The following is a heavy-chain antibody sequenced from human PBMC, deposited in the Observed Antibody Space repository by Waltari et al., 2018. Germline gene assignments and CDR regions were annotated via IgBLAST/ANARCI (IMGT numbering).Heavy chain of an antibody. CDR3: ARDGRLGYYGSGSYPTFDY. D-gene: IGHD3-10*01. Sequence: QLQLQESGPGLVKPSETLSLTCTVSGGSISSSSYYWSWIRQPPGKGLEWIGSIYYSGSTYYNPSLKSRVTISVDTSKNQCSLKLSSVTAADTAVYYCARDGRLGYYGSGSYPTFDYWGQGTLVTVSS. V-gene: IGHV4-39*07. CDR2: IYYSGST. J-gene: IGHJ4*02. CDR1: GGSISSSSYY.